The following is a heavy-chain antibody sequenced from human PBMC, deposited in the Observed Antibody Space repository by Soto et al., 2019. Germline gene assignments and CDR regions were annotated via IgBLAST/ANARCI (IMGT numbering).Heavy chain of an antibody. CDR1: GGTFSSYA. J-gene: IGHJ6*02. Sequence: QVQLVQSGAEVKKPGSSVKVSCKASGGTFSSYAISWVRQAPGQGLEWMGGIIPIFGTANYAQKFQGRVTITADESTSTAYMELSSLRSEDTAVYYCFCSGGSCETYYDYGMDVWGQGTTVTVSS. D-gene: IGHD2-15*01. V-gene: IGHV1-69*01. CDR2: IIPIFGTA. CDR3: FCSGGSCETYYDYGMDV.